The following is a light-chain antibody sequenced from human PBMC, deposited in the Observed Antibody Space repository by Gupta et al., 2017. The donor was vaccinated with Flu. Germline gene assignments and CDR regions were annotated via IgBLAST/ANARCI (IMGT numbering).Light chain of an antibody. CDR2: GDT. J-gene: IGLJ1*01. V-gene: IGLV1-40*01. Sequence: NIGAGYDVHCYQQLPGTAPKLLIFGDTNRPSGVPVRFSGSRSGTSASLAIDGLHSEDEADYYCPSYDSMLRGTDVFGTGTKVTVL. CDR1: NIGAGYD. CDR3: PSYDSMLRGTDV.